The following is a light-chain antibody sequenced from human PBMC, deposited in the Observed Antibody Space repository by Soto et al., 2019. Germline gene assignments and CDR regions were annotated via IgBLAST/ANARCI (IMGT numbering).Light chain of an antibody. CDR3: QTWATGIRV. J-gene: IGLJ3*02. CDR2: LNNDGSH. V-gene: IGLV4-69*01. CDR1: GGHSSYA. Sequence: QPVLTQSPSASASLGASVKLTCTLSGGHSSYAIAWHQQQPEKGPRYLMNLNNDGSHTKGDGIPDRFSGSSSGAERYLTISSLQSEDEADYYCQTWATGIRVFGGGTKLTV.